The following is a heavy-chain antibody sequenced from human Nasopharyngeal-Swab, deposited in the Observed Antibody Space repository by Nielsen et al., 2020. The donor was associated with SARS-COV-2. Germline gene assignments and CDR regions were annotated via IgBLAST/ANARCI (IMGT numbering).Heavy chain of an antibody. V-gene: IGHV3-30*18. Sequence: GESLKISCAASGFAFSSYAMNWVRQAPGKGLEWVAIISSGGRTQVYADSVEGRFTISRDDPENTLYLQMNSLRPEDTAVYYCAKESSTYYYDNWGQGTLVTVSS. D-gene: IGHD2-2*01. CDR3: AKESSTYYYDN. CDR1: GFAFSSYA. J-gene: IGHJ4*02. CDR2: ISSGGRTQ.